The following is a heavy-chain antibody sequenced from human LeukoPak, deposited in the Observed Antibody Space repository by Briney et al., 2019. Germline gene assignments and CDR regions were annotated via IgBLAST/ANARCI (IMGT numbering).Heavy chain of an antibody. CDR1: GFTFDDYA. J-gene: IGHJ4*02. CDR2: ISWNSDSI. Sequence: PGRSLRLSCAASGFTFDDYAMHWVRQAPGKGLEWVSGISWNSDSIGYADSMKGRFTISRDNAKNSLYLQMNSLRAEDMALYYCAKGGGSTLIAVAGRSFDYWGQGTLVTVSS. CDR3: AKGGGSTLIAVAGRSFDY. V-gene: IGHV3-9*03. D-gene: IGHD6-19*01.